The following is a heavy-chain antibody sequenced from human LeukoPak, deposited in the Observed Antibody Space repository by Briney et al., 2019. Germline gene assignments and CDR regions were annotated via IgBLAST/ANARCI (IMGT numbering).Heavy chain of an antibody. CDR3: ARSVTYNWFDP. CDR2: INPKSGAT. D-gene: IGHD2-21*02. CDR1: GYVFINYY. V-gene: IGHV1-2*02. Sequence: ASVKVSCKTSGYVFINYYIHWVRLAPGQGLQWMGWINPKSGATNYAQSFQGRVALTTDTSISTAFMELSNLRPDDTAIYFCARSVTYNWFDPWGQGTRVTVST. J-gene: IGHJ5*02.